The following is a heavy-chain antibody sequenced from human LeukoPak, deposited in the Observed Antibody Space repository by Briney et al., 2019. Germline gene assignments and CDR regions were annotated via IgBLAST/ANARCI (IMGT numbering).Heavy chain of an antibody. CDR3: ARRRSVNGVCRSPFDD. J-gene: IGHJ4*02. Sequence: GESLQIYCNGSGYSFTSYWISWVRQMPGKGREWRGRIDPSDSYTNYSPSFQGHVTISADKSISTAYLKWRSLKASDTAMYYSARRRSVNGVCRSPFDDWGQGTLVSV. D-gene: IGHD2-8*01. V-gene: IGHV5-10-1*01. CDR1: GYSFTSYW. CDR2: IDPSDSYT.